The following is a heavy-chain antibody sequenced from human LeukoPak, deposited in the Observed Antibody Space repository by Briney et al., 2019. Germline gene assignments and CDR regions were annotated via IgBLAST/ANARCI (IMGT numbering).Heavy chain of an antibody. Sequence: GGSLRLSCAASGFTFSSYAMSWVRRAPGKGLEWVSAISGSGGSTYYADSVKGRFTISRDNSKNTLYLQMNGLRAEDTVVYYCAKREGREQWLVRGYFDYWGQGTLVTVSS. CDR3: AKREGREQWLVRGYFDY. D-gene: IGHD6-19*01. CDR1: GFTFSSYA. CDR2: ISGSGGST. V-gene: IGHV3-23*01. J-gene: IGHJ4*02.